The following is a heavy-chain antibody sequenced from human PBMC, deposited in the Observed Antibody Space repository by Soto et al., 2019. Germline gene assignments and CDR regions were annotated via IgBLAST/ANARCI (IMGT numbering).Heavy chain of an antibody. CDR2: IYYSGST. V-gene: IGHV4-59*08. CDR3: SRAGYCSGASCYFDY. CDR1: GGSISSYY. D-gene: IGHD2-15*01. Sequence: SETMCLTCTVSGGSISSYYWIWIRQPPGKGLEWIGYIYYSGSTHYNPSLKSRVTISVDTSKNQFPRKLSPETGADPASIYCSRAGYCSGASCYFDYWGQITLVTVPS. J-gene: IGHJ4*02.